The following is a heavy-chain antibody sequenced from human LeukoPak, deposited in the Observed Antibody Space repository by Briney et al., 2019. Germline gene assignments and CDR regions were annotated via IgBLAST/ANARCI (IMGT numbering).Heavy chain of an antibody. CDR3: AKVSDRFMVRGLDY. Sequence: GGSLRPSCAASGFTFSSYGMHWVRQAPGKGLEWVAVISYDGSNKYYADSVKGRFTISRDNSKNTLYLQMNSLRAEDTAVYYCAKVSDRFMVRGLDYWGQGTLVTVSS. V-gene: IGHV3-30*18. CDR2: ISYDGSNK. CDR1: GFTFSSYG. J-gene: IGHJ4*02. D-gene: IGHD3-10*01.